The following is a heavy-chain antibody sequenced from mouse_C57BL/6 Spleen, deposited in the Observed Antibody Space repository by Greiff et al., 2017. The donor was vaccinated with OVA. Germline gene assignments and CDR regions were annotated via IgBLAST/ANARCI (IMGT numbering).Heavy chain of an antibody. Sequence: EVMLVESGGGLVKPGGSLKLSCAASGFTFSSYAMSWVRQTPEKRLEWVATISDGGSYTYYPDNVKGRFTISRDNAKNNLYLQMSHLKSEDTAMYYCAREDYYGSSYGRYYFDYWGQGTTLTVSS. J-gene: IGHJ2*01. D-gene: IGHD1-1*01. CDR1: GFTFSSYA. CDR2: ISDGGSYT. CDR3: AREDYYGSSYGRYYFDY. V-gene: IGHV5-4*01.